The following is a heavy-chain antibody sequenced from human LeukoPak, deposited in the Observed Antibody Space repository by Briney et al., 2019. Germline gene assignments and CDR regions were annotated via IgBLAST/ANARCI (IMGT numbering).Heavy chain of an antibody. V-gene: IGHV3-30*03. Sequence: GGSLRLSCAASGITFSTQGMHWVRQAPGKGLEWVAFISNDGTNKYYGDSVMGRFTISRDNAKNSLYLQMNSLRAEDTAVYYCARELPPRNLDAFDIWGQGTMVTVSS. CDR3: ARELPPRNLDAFDI. CDR2: ISNDGTNK. CDR1: GITFSTQG. D-gene: IGHD2-15*01. J-gene: IGHJ3*02.